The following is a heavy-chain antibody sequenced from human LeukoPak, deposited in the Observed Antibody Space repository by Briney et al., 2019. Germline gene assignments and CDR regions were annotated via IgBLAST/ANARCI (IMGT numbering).Heavy chain of an antibody. V-gene: IGHV3-30*02. J-gene: IGHJ4*02. CDR3: AKAPDEVGAGVDFDY. D-gene: IGHD3-16*01. Sequence: GSLRLSCAASGFTFSTYGMHWVRQAPGKGLEWVAFIRYDGSNKYYADSVKGRFTISRDNAKNSLYLQMNSLRAEDTALYYCAKAPDEVGAGVDFDYWGQGTLVTVSS. CDR1: GFTFSTYG. CDR2: IRYDGSNK.